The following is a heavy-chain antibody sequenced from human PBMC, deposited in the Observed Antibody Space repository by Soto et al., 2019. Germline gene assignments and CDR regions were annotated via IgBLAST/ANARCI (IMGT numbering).Heavy chain of an antibody. D-gene: IGHD3-10*01. CDR3: ARCITLVRGVRSYGMDV. V-gene: IGHV1-3*01. Sequence: ASVKVSCKASGYTFTSYAMHWVRQAPGQRLEWMGWINAGNGNTKSSQKFQGRVTITRDTSASTAYVELSSLRSEDTAVYYCARCITLVRGVRSYGMDVWGQGTTVTVSS. CDR1: GYTFTSYA. CDR2: INAGNGNT. J-gene: IGHJ6*02.